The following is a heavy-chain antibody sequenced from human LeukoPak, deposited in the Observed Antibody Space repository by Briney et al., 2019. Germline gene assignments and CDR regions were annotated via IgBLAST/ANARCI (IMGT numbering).Heavy chain of an antibody. D-gene: IGHD6-19*01. J-gene: IGHJ3*02. Sequence: PGRSLRLSCAASGFTFSSYGMHWVRHAPGKGLEWGGVISYDGSNKYYADSVKGRFTISRDNSKNTLYLKMNSLRAEDTAVYYCAKDAATSSGIDAFDIWGQGTMVTVSS. CDR2: ISYDGSNK. CDR1: GFTFSSYG. V-gene: IGHV3-30*18. CDR3: AKDAATSSGIDAFDI.